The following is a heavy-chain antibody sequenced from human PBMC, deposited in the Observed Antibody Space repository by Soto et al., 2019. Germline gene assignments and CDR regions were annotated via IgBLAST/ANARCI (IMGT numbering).Heavy chain of an antibody. V-gene: IGHV3-48*01. Sequence: EVQLVESGGGLVQPGGSLRLSCAASGFTFSSYSMNWVRQAPGKGLEWVSYISSSSSTIYYADSVKGRFTISRDKAKNSLYLQMNSLRAEDTAVYYCARKIGYGSGSYYPPYYYYMDVWGKGTTVTVSS. CDR3: ARKIGYGSGSYYPPYYYYMDV. J-gene: IGHJ6*03. CDR1: GFTFSSYS. D-gene: IGHD3-10*01. CDR2: ISSSSSTI.